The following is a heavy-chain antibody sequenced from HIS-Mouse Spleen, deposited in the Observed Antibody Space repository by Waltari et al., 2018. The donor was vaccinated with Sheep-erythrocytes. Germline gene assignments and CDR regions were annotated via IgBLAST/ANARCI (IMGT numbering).Heavy chain of an antibody. D-gene: IGHD4-17*01. CDR2: IYYSGST. CDR1: SSSSYY. J-gene: IGHJ4*02. V-gene: IGHV4-39*01. Sequence: SSSSYYWGWIRQPPGKGLEWIGSIYYSGSTYYNPSLKSRVTISVDTSKNQFSLKLSSVTAADTAVYYCARLVNLRGPDYFDYWGQGTLVTVSS. CDR3: ARLVNLRGPDYFDY.